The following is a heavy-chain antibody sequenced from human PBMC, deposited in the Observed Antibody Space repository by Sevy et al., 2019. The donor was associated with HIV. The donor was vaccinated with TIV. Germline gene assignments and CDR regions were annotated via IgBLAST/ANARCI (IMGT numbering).Heavy chain of an antibody. CDR3: ARVFSNGGYYYYMDV. V-gene: IGHV1-18*01. Sequence: ASVKVSCKASGYTFTSYGISWVRQAPGQGLEWMGWISAYNGNTNYAQKLQGRVTMTTDTSTSTAYMELRSLRSDDTAVYYCARVFSNGGYYYYMDVWGKGTTVTVSS. CDR2: ISAYNGNT. J-gene: IGHJ6*03. D-gene: IGHD7-27*01. CDR1: GYTFTSYG.